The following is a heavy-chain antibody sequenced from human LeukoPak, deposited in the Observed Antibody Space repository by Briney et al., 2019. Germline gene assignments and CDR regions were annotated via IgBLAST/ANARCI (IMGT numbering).Heavy chain of an antibody. CDR2: ISSSSSYI. J-gene: IGHJ4*02. V-gene: IGHV3-21*01. CDR3: ARGRPGWIQLWLRPPFDY. D-gene: IGHD5-18*01. Sequence: GGSLRLSCAASGFTFSSYSMSWVRQAPGKGLEWVSSISSSSSYIYYADSVKGRFTISRDNAKNSLYLQMNSLRAEDTAVYYCARGRPGWIQLWLRPPFDYWGQGTLVTVSS. CDR1: GFTFSSYS.